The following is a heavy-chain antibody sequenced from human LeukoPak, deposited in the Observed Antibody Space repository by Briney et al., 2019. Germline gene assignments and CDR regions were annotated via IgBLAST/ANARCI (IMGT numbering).Heavy chain of an antibody. CDR1: GFTFSSYG. J-gene: IGHJ4*02. CDR3: AKDRGQQLVPFDIQYYFDY. Sequence: QSGGSLRLSCAASGFTFSSYGMHWVRQAPGKGLEWVAVIWYDGSNKYYADSVKGRFTISRDNSKNTLYLQMNSLRAEDTAVYYCAKDRGQQLVPFDIQYYFDYWGQGTLVTVSS. CDR2: IWYDGSNK. D-gene: IGHD6-13*01. V-gene: IGHV3-33*06.